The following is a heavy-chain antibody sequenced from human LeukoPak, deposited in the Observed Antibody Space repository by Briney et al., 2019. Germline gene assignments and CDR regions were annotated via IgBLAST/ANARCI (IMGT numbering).Heavy chain of an antibody. D-gene: IGHD3-22*01. J-gene: IGHJ4*02. CDR2: IYYSGST. CDR3: ATRNYYDSREPHDY. Sequence: SSETLPLTCTVSGGSISSSSYYWGWIRQPPGKGLEWIGSIYYSGSTYYNPSLKSRVTISVDTSKNQFSLKLSSVTAADTAVYYCATRNYYDSREPHDYWGQGTLVTVSS. V-gene: IGHV4-39*01. CDR1: GGSISSSSYY.